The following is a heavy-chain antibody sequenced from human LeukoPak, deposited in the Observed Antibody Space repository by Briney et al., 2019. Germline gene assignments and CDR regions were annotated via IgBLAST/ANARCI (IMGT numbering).Heavy chain of an antibody. J-gene: IGHJ6*03. Sequence: SETLSLTCTVSGGSISSYYWSWIRQPPGKGLEWIGYIYYSGSTNYNPSLKSRVTISVDTSKNQFSLKLSSVTAADTAVYYCASDITMGRAPRTKPDYYYYYMDVWGKGTTVTVSS. CDR3: ASDITMGRAPRTKPDYYYYYMDV. V-gene: IGHV4-59*01. CDR2: IYYSGST. D-gene: IGHD3-10*01. CDR1: GGSISSYY.